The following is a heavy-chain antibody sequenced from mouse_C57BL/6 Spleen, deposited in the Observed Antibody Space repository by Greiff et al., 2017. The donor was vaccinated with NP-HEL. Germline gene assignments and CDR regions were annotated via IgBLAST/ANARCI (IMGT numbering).Heavy chain of an antibody. V-gene: IGHV1-61*01. J-gene: IGHJ2*01. D-gene: IGHD4-1*02. CDR3: ARSYNWVFDY. Sequence: QVQLKQPGAELVRPGSSVKLSCKASGYTFTSYWMDWVKQRPGQGLEWIGNIYPSDSETHYNQKFKDKATLTVDKSSSTAYMQLSSLTSEDSAVYYCARSYNWVFDYWGQGTTLTVSS. CDR1: GYTFTSYW. CDR2: IYPSDSET.